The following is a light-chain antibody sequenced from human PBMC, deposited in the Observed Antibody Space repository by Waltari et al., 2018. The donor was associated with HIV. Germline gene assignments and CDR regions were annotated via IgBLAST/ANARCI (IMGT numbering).Light chain of an antibody. CDR2: WAS. Sequence: DIVMTQSPDSLAVSLGERATINCKSSQSVLYSSNNKNYLAWYQQKPGQSPKLLIYWASTRESGVPDRFSGSGSGTHFTLTISSLQAEDVAVYYCQQYYNSPYTFGQGTKLEIK. V-gene: IGKV4-1*01. J-gene: IGKJ2*01. CDR1: QSVLYSSNNKNY. CDR3: QQYYNSPYT.